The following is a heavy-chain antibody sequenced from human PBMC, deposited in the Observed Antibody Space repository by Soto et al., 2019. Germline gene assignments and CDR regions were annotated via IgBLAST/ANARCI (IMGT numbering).Heavy chain of an antibody. Sequence: ASVKLSCKASGYSFTNFGVSWVRQAPGRGLEWMGWISADNGDTNYAQKLQGRVTMTTDTSTSTAYMELRSLRSDDTAVYYCARGPSRSTFDIWGQGTMVTVSS. CDR2: ISADNGDT. CDR3: ARGPSRSTFDI. CDR1: GYSFTNFG. V-gene: IGHV1-18*01. J-gene: IGHJ3*02.